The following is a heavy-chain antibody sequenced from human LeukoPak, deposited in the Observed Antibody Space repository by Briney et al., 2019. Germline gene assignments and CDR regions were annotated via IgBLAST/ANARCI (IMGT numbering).Heavy chain of an antibody. Sequence: GASVKVSCKASGYTFTSYDINWVRQATGQGLEWMGWMNPNSGNTGYAQKFQGRVTMTRNTSISTAYMELSSLRSEDTAVYYCARAANEGYSSSWYYPQYYYYGMDVWGQGTTVTVSS. V-gene: IGHV1-8*01. J-gene: IGHJ6*02. CDR2: MNPNSGNT. CDR1: GYTFTSYD. D-gene: IGHD6-13*01. CDR3: ARAANEGYSSSWYYPQYYYYGMDV.